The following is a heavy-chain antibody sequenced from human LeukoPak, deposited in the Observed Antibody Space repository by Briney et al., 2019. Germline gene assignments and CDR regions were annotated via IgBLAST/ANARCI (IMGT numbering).Heavy chain of an antibody. Sequence: ASVNLSFKASGAGFSICSISWVRQAPGQGLEWMGGIIPIFGTSNYAQKFQGRVTITADESTSTAYMELSSLRSEDTAVYYCVRDRVELGNTDAFDIWGQGTMVTVSS. D-gene: IGHD2-2*02. V-gene: IGHV1-69*13. CDR1: GAGFSICS. J-gene: IGHJ3*02. CDR3: VRDRVELGNTDAFDI. CDR2: IIPIFGTS.